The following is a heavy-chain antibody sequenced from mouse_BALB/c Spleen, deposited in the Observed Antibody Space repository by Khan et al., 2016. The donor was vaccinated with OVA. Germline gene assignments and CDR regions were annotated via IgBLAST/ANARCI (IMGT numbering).Heavy chain of an antibody. J-gene: IGHJ2*01. V-gene: IGHV1-7*01. CDR2: INPTSGYT. CDR3: ARDRIDY. CDR1: GYTFTSYW. Sequence: QVQLKQSGAELAKPGASVKMSCKASGYTFTSYWMHWIKQRPGQGLEWIGYINPTSGYTDYNQKFKDKATLTADKYSSPAYMQLSSLTSDDSAVYYCARDRIDYWGQGTALTVSS.